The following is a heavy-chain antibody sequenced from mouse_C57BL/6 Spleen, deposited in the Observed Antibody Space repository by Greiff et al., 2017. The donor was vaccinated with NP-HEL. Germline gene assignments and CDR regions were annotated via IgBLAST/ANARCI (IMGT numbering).Heavy chain of an antibody. CDR3: AGGSGYIDV. J-gene: IGHJ1*03. CDR1: GYTFTDYN. Sequence: VQLKQSGPELVKPGASVKIPCKASGYTFTDYNMDWVKQSHGKSLEWIGDINPNNGGTIYNQKFKGKATLTVDKSSSTAYMELRSLTSEDTAVYYCAGGSGYIDVWGTGTTVTVSS. CDR2: INPNNGGT. V-gene: IGHV1-18*01.